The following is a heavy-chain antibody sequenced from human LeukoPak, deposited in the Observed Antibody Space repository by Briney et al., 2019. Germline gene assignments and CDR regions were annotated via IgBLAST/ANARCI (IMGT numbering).Heavy chain of an antibody. V-gene: IGHV1-69*06. D-gene: IGHD3-10*01. Sequence: SVKVSCKASGGTFISYAISWVRQAPGQGLEWMGGIIPIFGTANYAQKFQGRVTITADKSTSPAYMELSSLRSEDTAVYYCASAGITMVRGVPPNYYYYYGMDVWGKGTTVTVSS. CDR3: ASAGITMVRGVPPNYYYYYGMDV. CDR2: IIPIFGTA. J-gene: IGHJ6*04. CDR1: GGTFISYA.